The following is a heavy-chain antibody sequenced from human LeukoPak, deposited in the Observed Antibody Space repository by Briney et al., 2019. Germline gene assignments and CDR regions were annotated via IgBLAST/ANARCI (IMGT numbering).Heavy chain of an antibody. V-gene: IGHV1-18*01. CDR3: AREKRDYDFWSGYYYYYGMDV. D-gene: IGHD3-3*01. CDR1: GYTFTSYG. CDR2: ISAYNGNT. J-gene: IGHJ6*02. Sequence: GASVKVSCKASGYTFTSYGISWVRQAPGQGLEWMGWISAYNGNTNYAQKLRGRVTMTTDTSTSTAYMELRSLRSDDTAVYYCAREKRDYDFWSGYYYYYGMDVWGQGTTVTVSS.